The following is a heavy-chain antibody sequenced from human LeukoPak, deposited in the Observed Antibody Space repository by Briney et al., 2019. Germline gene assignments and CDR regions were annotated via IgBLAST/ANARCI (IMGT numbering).Heavy chain of an antibody. CDR2: IKQDGSEK. D-gene: IGHD2-2*01. CDR3: ARVRTSCFFDY. V-gene: IGHV3-7*03. J-gene: IGHJ4*02. Sequence: GGSLRLSCAASGFTFSSYRMRWVRQAPGGGLEWVGNIKQDGSEKYYVDSVKGRFTISRDNAKNSLYLRMNSLRAEDTAVYYCARVRTSCFFDYWGQGTLVTVSS. CDR1: GFTFSSYR.